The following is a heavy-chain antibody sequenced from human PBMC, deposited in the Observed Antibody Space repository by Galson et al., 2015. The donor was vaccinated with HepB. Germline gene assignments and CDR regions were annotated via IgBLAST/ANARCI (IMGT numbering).Heavy chain of an antibody. CDR1: GDSVAGNSAV. CDR3: AYGSDV. D-gene: IGHD4-17*01. Sequence: CAISGDSVAGNSAVWNWIRQSPSRGLEWLGRTYFRAKWHTDYEISVKGRININADISQNQFSLQLSSVTSDDTAVYYCAYGSDVWGQGTTVIVSS. J-gene: IGHJ6*02. V-gene: IGHV6-1*01. CDR2: TYFRAKWHT.